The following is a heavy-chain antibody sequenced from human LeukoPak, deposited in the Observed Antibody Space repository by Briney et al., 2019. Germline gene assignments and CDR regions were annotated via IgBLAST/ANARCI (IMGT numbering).Heavy chain of an antibody. Sequence: PSETLSLTCAVYGGSFSGYYWSWIRQPPGKGLEWIGEINHSGSTNYNPSLKSRVTISVDTSKNQFSLKLSSVTAADTAVYYCARGKKAKYYYGSGKSGYYYMDVWGKGTTVTVSS. J-gene: IGHJ6*03. CDR3: ARGKKAKYYYGSGKSGYYYMDV. V-gene: IGHV4-34*01. CDR1: GGSFSGYY. CDR2: INHSGST. D-gene: IGHD3-10*01.